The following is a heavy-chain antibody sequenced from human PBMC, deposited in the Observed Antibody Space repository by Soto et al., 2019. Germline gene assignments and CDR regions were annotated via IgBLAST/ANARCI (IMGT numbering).Heavy chain of an antibody. J-gene: IGHJ3*02. CDR2: IYYSGST. CDR3: ATERGVLHAFDI. Sequence: PSETLSLTCTVSGGSISSGGYYWSWIRQHPGKGLEWIGYIYYSGSTYYNPSLKSRVTISVDTSKNQFSLKLSSVTAAATAVYYCATERGVLHAFDIWGQGTMVTVSS. CDR1: GGSISSGGYY. D-gene: IGHD2-8*01. V-gene: IGHV4-31*03.